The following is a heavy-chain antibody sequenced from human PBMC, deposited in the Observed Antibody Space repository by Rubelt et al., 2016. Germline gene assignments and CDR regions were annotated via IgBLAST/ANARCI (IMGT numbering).Heavy chain of an antibody. J-gene: IGHJ4*02. Sequence: VHLVQSGPELKKPGASMKISCKPSGYAFKSYGIAWVRQATGQGLEWMGWMNADRGNTGYAQKFQGRPTMTRNTSIRTADMGLGSLGPGDTAVYYCARVPSFTSRGDSWGQGTLVTVSS. V-gene: IGHV1-8*01. CDR2: MNADRGNT. CDR3: ARVPSFTSRGDS. CDR1: GYAFKSYG. D-gene: IGHD2-2*01.